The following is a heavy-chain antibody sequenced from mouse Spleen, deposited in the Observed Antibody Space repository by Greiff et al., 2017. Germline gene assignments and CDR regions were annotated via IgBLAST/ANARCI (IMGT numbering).Heavy chain of an antibody. D-gene: IGHD1-2*01. J-gene: IGHJ3*01. Sequence: VQLKQSGPELVKPGASVKMSCKASGYTFTDYNMHWVKQSHGKSLEWIGYINPNNGGTSYNQKFKGKATLTVNKSSSTAYMELRSLTSEDSAVYYCAPSSHYYGYGTGFAYWGQGTLVTVSA. CDR1: GYTFTDYN. CDR3: APSSHYYGYGTGFAY. CDR2: INPNNGGT. V-gene: IGHV1-22*01.